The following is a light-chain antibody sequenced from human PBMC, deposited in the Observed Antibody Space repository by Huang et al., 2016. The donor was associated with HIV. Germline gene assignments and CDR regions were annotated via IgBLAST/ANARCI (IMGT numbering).Light chain of an antibody. J-gene: IGKJ5*01. V-gene: IGKV3-15*01. CDR2: GAS. Sequence: ERVMTQSPATLSVAPGERVTLSCRASHSVSSNLAWYQQKPGQSPRLLIHGASTRATGIPARLSGSGSGTEVTLAISSLRSEDSGVYFCQQYDNWPLTFGQGTRLEIK. CDR3: QQYDNWPLT. CDR1: HSVSSN.